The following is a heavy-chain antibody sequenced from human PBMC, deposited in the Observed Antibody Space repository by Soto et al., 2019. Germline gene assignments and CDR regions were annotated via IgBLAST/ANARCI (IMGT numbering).Heavy chain of an antibody. J-gene: IGHJ4*02. CDR3: VSDRGSGRASVPYS. CDR2: ISYDGSLQ. D-gene: IGHD3-10*01. V-gene: IGHV3-30*03. Sequence: QAQLVESGGGVVQPGRSLRLSCAASGFAFSSYGMHWVRQAPGTGLEWVAVISYDGSLQHYADSVKGRFSISRDNSKNMVLLQMSSLRAEDTAVYYCVSDRGSGRASVPYSWGQGTLVSVSS. CDR1: GFAFSSYG.